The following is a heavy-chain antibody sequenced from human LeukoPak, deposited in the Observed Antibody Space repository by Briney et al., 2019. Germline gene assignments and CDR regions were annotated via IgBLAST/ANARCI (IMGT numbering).Heavy chain of an antibody. CDR3: ATATYYYGSGSYPPYYFDY. V-gene: IGHV1-8*01. J-gene: IGHJ4*02. Sequence: ASVKVSCKASGYTFTNYDINWVRQATGQGLEWMGWMNPNSGNTGYAQQFQGRVSMTRDTSIGTAYMELSSLRSEDTAVYYCATATYYYGSGSYPPYYFDYWGQGTLVTVSS. CDR2: MNPNSGNT. D-gene: IGHD3-10*01. CDR1: GYTFTNYD.